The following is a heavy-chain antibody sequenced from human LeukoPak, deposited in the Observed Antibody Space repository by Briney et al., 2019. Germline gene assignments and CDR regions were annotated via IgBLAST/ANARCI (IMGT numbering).Heavy chain of an antibody. V-gene: IGHV4-30-4*01. CDR1: GGSISSGDYY. D-gene: IGHD4-23*01. CDR3: ARDAVGGLGNY. Sequence: PSETLSLTCTVSGGSISSGDYYWSWIRQPPGKGLEWIGYIYYSGSTYYNPSLKSRVTISVDTSKNQFSLKLSSVTAADTAVYYCARDAVGGLGNYWGQGTLVTVSS. J-gene: IGHJ4*02. CDR2: IYYSGST.